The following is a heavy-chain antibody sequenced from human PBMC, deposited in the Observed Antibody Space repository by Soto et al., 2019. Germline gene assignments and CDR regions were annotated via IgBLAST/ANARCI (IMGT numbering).Heavy chain of an antibody. CDR1: GYTFTSYG. D-gene: IGHD2-15*01. Sequence: GASVKVSCKASGYTFTSYGISWVRQAPGQGLEWMGWISAYNGNTNYAQKLQGRVTMTTDTSTSTAYMELRSLRPDDTAVYYCARVARFGRWLLARAAYFDYWGQGTLVTVSS. CDR3: ARVARFGRWLLARAAYFDY. V-gene: IGHV1-18*01. J-gene: IGHJ4*02. CDR2: ISAYNGNT.